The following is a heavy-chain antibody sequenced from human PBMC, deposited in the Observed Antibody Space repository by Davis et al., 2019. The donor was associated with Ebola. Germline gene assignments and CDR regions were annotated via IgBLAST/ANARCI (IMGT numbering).Heavy chain of an antibody. J-gene: IGHJ4*02. CDR2: ISGGGGST. D-gene: IGHD6-19*01. CDR3: WHSSGWYRDYFDY. CDR1: GLRVSANW. V-gene: IGHV3-23*01. Sequence: GESLKISCAASGLRVSANWMVWVRQAPGKGLEWVSAISGGGGSTYYADSVKGRFTISRDNSKNTLYLQMNSLRAEDTAVYYCWHSSGWYRDYFDYWGQGTLVTVSS.